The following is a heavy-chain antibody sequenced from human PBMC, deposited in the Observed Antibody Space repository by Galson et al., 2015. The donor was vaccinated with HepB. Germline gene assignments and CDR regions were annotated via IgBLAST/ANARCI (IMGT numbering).Heavy chain of an antibody. Sequence: SLRLSCAASGFTFSNYAFHWVRQAPGKALEWVALISYDGSKKSYTGSVKGRFTISRDDSKNIVYLQMNSLRVDDSSLYYCARGPPRVAMVYYYYGMDVWGQGTTVTVSS. CDR3: ARGPPRVAMVYYYYGMDV. V-gene: IGHV3-30*04. D-gene: IGHD5-18*01. CDR1: GFTFSNYA. J-gene: IGHJ6*01. CDR2: ISYDGSKK.